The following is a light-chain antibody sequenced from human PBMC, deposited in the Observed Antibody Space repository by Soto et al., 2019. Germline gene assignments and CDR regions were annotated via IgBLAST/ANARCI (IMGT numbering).Light chain of an antibody. Sequence: QSVLTQPASVSGSPGQSITISCTGTSSDVGAHNHVSWYQHHPGKGPKLIIYDVNNRPSIVSNRFSGSKSGNTASLTISGLQAEDEADYYCSSYTSSSTPVFGGGTKVTVL. V-gene: IGLV2-14*01. CDR3: SSYTSSSTPV. J-gene: IGLJ2*01. CDR2: DVN. CDR1: SSDVGAHNH.